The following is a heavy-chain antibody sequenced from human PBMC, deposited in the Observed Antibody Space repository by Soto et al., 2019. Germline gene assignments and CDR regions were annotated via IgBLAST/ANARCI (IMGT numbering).Heavy chain of an antibody. CDR1: GYSFTSYW. CDR2: IYPGDSDT. CDR3: ARQVDTAMVNSPFDY. Sequence: GESLKISCKGSGYSFTSYWIGWVRQMPGKGLEWMGIIYPGDSDTRYSPSFQGQVTISADKSISTAYLQWSSLKASDIAMYYCARQVDTAMVNSPFDYWGQGTLVTVS. V-gene: IGHV5-51*01. J-gene: IGHJ4*02. D-gene: IGHD5-18*01.